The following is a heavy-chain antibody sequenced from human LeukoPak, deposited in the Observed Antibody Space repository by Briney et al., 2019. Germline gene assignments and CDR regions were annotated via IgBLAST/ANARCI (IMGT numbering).Heavy chain of an antibody. Sequence: SETLSLTCTVSGGSISSYYWSWIRQPAGKGLGWIGRIYTSGSTNYNPSLKSRVTMSVDTSKNQFSLKLSSVTAADTAVYYCARENWEYYFDYWGQGTLVTVSS. D-gene: IGHD7-27*01. CDR3: ARENWEYYFDY. J-gene: IGHJ4*02. CDR2: IYTSGST. V-gene: IGHV4-4*07. CDR1: GGSISSYY.